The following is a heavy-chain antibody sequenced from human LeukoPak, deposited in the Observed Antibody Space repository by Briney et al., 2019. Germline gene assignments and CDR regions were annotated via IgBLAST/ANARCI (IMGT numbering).Heavy chain of an antibody. Sequence: SETLSLTCAVYGGSFSGYYWSWIRQPPGKGLEWIGEINHSASTNYNPSLKSRVTISVDTSKNQFSLKLSSVTAADTAVYYCARDRGSAYYFDSWGQGTLVTVSS. CDR2: INHSAST. CDR3: ARDRGSAYYFDS. CDR1: GGSFSGYY. D-gene: IGHD3-3*01. J-gene: IGHJ4*02. V-gene: IGHV4-34*01.